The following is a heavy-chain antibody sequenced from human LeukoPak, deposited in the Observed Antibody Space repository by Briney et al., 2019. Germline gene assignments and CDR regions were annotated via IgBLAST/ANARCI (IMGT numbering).Heavy chain of an antibody. J-gene: IGHJ6*02. Sequence: GGSLRLSCAASGFTFSGSAMHWVRRASGKGLEWVGRIRSKANSYATAYAASVKGRFTISRDDSKNTAYLQMNSLKTEDTAVYYCTRGTGYSSSWPLYYYYGMDVWGQGTTVTVSS. V-gene: IGHV3-73*01. D-gene: IGHD6-13*01. CDR3: TRGTGYSSSWPLYYYYGMDV. CDR2: IRSKANSYAT. CDR1: GFTFSGSA.